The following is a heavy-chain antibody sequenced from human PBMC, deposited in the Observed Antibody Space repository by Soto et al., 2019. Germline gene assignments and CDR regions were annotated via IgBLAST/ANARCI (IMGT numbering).Heavy chain of an antibody. D-gene: IGHD4-17*01. CDR3: ARAGFYGAPAGAFDI. CDR2: IYYSGST. CDR1: GGSISSGGYY. Sequence: SETLSLTCTVSGGSISSGGYYWSWIRQHPGKGLEWIGYIYYSGSTYYNPSLKSRVTISVDTSKNQFSLKLSSVTAADTAVYYCARAGFYGAPAGAFDIWGQGTMVTVSS. J-gene: IGHJ3*02. V-gene: IGHV4-31*03.